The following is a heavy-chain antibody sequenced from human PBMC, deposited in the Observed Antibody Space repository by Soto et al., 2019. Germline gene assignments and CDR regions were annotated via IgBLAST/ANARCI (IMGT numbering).Heavy chain of an antibody. Sequence: ASVKVSCKASGNPFISYAISWVRQAPGQGLEWMGRLSVYNGNTIYAQKFHDRLTVTTDTSTTTAYMELRSLTSDDTAVYYCVWSCTGGSCSDYWGQGTLVTVSS. CDR2: LSVYNGNT. J-gene: IGHJ4*02. D-gene: IGHD2-15*01. CDR3: VWSCTGGSCSDY. V-gene: IGHV1-18*04. CDR1: GNPFISYA.